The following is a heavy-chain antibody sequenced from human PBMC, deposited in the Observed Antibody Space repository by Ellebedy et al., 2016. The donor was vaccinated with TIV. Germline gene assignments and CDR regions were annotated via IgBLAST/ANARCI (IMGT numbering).Heavy chain of an antibody. V-gene: IGHV3-23*01. J-gene: IGHJ6*02. D-gene: IGHD2-21*02. CDR3: ATTYCRGADCHAVKGYFYGMDV. Sequence: PGGSLRLSCAASGFTFSNYAMSWVRQAPGKGLEWVSAVDIGGGPYYADSVKGRFTISRDISKNTMYLQMNSLSADDTAIYYCATTYCRGADCHAVKGYFYGMDVWGQGTAVSVSS. CDR2: VDIGGGP. CDR1: GFTFSNYA.